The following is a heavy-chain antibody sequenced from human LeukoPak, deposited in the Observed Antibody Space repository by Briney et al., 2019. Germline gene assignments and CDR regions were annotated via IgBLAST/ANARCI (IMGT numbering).Heavy chain of an antibody. CDR3: ARDRAHYYDSSGYHGTFDI. J-gene: IGHJ3*02. Sequence: GSLRLSCAASGFTFSSYVMHWVRQPPGKGLEWVGNIFYSGSVQHNPSLKSGVTLSIDTSKNQFSLKLTSVTAADTAVYYCARDRAHYYDSSGYHGTFDIWGQGTMVTVSS. CDR2: IFYSGSV. D-gene: IGHD3-22*01. V-gene: IGHV4-59*12. CDR1: GFTFSSYV.